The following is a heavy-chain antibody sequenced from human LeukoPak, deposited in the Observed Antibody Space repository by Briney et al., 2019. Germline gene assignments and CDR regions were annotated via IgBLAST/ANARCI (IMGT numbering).Heavy chain of an antibody. J-gene: IGHJ4*02. V-gene: IGHV3-23*01. Sequence: PGGSLRLSCAASGFTFSSYAMSWVRQAPGKGLEWVSAISGSGGSTYYADSVKGRFTISRDNPKNTLYLQMNSLRAEDTAVYYCAKESYCSSTSCYRAFDYWGQGTLVTVSS. CDR2: ISGSGGST. D-gene: IGHD2-2*01. CDR3: AKESYCSSTSCYRAFDY. CDR1: GFTFSSYA.